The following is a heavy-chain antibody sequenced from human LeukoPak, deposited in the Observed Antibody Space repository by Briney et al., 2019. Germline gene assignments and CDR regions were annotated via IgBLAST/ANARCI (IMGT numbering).Heavy chain of an antibody. V-gene: IGHV4-38-2*01. Sequence: SETLSLTCAVSGYSISSGYYWGWIRQPPGKGLEWIGSIYHSGSTYYNPSLKSRVTISVDTSKNQFSLKLSSVTAADTAVYYCARDNVSSWYSPYHYYGMDVWGKGTTVTVSS. J-gene: IGHJ6*04. CDR2: IYHSGST. CDR3: ARDNVSSWYSPYHYYGMDV. CDR1: GYSISSGYY. D-gene: IGHD6-13*01.